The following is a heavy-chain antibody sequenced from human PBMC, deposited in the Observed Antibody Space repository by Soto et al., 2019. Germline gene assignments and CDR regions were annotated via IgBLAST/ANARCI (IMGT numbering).Heavy chain of an antibody. V-gene: IGHV3-23*01. Sequence: GGSLRLSCAASGFTFSSYAMSWVGQAPGKGLEWVSAISGSGGSTYYADSVKGRFTISRDNSKNTLYLQMNSLRAEDTAVYYCARPDCSSTSCRNAAYYYYYGMDVWGQGTTVTVSS. CDR3: ARPDCSSTSCRNAAYYYYYGMDV. CDR2: ISGSGGST. CDR1: GFTFSSYA. D-gene: IGHD2-2*01. J-gene: IGHJ6*02.